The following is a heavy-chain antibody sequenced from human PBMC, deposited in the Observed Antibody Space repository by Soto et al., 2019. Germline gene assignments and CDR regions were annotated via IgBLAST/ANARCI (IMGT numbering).Heavy chain of an antibody. J-gene: IGHJ2*01. CDR3: AKEPVGPDWYFDL. CDR2: ISGSGIST. CDR1: GFTFRSYA. V-gene: IGHV3-23*01. Sequence: DVQLLESGGGLVQPGGSLRLSCAASGFTFRSYAMSWVRQAPRKGLEWVSGISGSGISTYYADSVKGRFTVSRDNSKNTLYLQMNSLRAEDTAVYNCAKEPVGPDWYFDLWGRGTLVTVSS.